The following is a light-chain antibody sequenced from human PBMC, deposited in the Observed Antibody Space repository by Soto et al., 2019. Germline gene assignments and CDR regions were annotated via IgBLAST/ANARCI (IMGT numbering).Light chain of an antibody. J-gene: IGKJ1*01. Sequence: EIVLTQSPGTLSLSPGERATLSCRASLSVSSSYLAWYQQKPGQAPRLLIYGASSRATGIPDRFSGSGSGTDFTLTISRLEPEDFAVYYCQQYGSSCNGTFGQGTKV. CDR3: QQYGSSCNGT. CDR1: LSVSSSY. CDR2: GAS. V-gene: IGKV3-20*01.